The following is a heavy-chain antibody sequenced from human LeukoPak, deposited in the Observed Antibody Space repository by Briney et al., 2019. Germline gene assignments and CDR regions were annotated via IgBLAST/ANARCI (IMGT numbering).Heavy chain of an antibody. CDR3: ARGAYSSGWYRGLNWFDP. CDR2: IYYSGST. J-gene: IGHJ5*02. D-gene: IGHD6-19*01. CDR1: GGSISSYY. V-gene: IGHV4-59*12. Sequence: SETLSLTCTVSGGSISSYYWSWIRQPPGKGLEWIGYIYYSGSTNYNPSLKSRVTISVDTSKNQFSLKLSSVTAADTAVYYCARGAYSSGWYRGLNWFDPWGQGTLVTVSS.